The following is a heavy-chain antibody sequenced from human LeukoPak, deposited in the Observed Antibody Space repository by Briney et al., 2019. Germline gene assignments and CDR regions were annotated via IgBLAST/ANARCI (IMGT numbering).Heavy chain of an antibody. J-gene: IGHJ3*01. D-gene: IGHD3-9*01. CDR1: GASFRNYS. Sequence: SETLSLTCTVSGASFRNYSWTWIRQPPGKGLEWIGYISYSGSTNCNSSLKTRVTISVDMSKNQFSLRLSSVTTADTAMYYCARDVAHNGLLTTYRPCAFDVWGQGTMVTVSS. CDR3: ARDVAHNGLLTTYRPCAFDV. V-gene: IGHV4-59*01. CDR2: ISYSGST.